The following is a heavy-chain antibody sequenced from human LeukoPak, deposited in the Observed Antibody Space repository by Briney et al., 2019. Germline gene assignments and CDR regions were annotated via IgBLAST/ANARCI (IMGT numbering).Heavy chain of an antibody. CDR2: ISGSGGGT. J-gene: IGHJ4*02. CDR1: GITLSNYA. D-gene: IGHD3-22*01. CDR3: AKRGVVIRVILVGFHKEAYYFDS. Sequence: TGGSLRLSCAVSGITLSNYAMSWVRQAPGKGLEWVAGISGSGGGTHYADSVKGRFTISRDNPKNTLHLQMNNLRAGDTAVYFCAKRGVVIRVILVGFHKEAYYFDSWGQGALVTVSS. V-gene: IGHV3-23*01.